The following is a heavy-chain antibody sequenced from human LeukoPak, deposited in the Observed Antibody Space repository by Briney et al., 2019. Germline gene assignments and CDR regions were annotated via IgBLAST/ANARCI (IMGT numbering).Heavy chain of an antibody. V-gene: IGHV4-34*01. Sequence: SETLSLTCAVYGGSFSGYYWTWIRQPPGKGPEWIGEINHSRSTNYNPSLKSRVTISVDTSKNQFSLKLSSVTAADTAVYYCARGKGSGWTFDYWGQGTLVTVSS. J-gene: IGHJ4*02. CDR1: GGSFSGYY. D-gene: IGHD6-19*01. CDR3: ARGKGSGWTFDY. CDR2: INHSRST.